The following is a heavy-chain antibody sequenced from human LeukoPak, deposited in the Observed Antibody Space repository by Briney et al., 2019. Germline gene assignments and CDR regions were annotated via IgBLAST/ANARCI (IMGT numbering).Heavy chain of an antibody. Sequence: GGSLRLSCVASGLSVRGSYMSWVRQAPGKGLEWVSDIYSGDRTYYADSVKGRFTISRDTSTNTLYLQMNNLRADDTAMYYCTRDLTGTTWSENDYWGQGTLVTISS. J-gene: IGHJ4*02. D-gene: IGHD6-13*01. CDR3: TRDLTGTTWSENDY. V-gene: IGHV3-53*01. CDR2: IYSGDRT. CDR1: GLSVRGSY.